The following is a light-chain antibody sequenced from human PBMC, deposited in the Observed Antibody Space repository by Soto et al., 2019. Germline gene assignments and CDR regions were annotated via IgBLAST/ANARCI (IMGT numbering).Light chain of an antibody. Sequence: DIQMTQSPSSLSASVGDRVTITCRASQSISSYLNWYQQKPGKAPKLLIYAASSLHSGVPSRFSGSGSGTDFTLTISSLQPEDFATYYCQQSYSTPPTFGQGTKVEIK. J-gene: IGKJ1*01. CDR1: QSISSY. CDR3: QQSYSTPPT. V-gene: IGKV1-39*01. CDR2: AAS.